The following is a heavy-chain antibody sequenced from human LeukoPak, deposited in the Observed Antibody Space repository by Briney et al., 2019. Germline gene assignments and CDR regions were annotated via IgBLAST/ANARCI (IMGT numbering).Heavy chain of an antibody. J-gene: IGHJ4*02. CDR2: TSKDGSDT. V-gene: IGHV3-74*01. CDR3: ARGGYSGSYYRFS. Sequence: PGGSLRLSCVVSGFIFRDYWMHWVRHAPGKGPEWLSRTSKDGSDTFYADAAKGRFTASRDNAKNTFYLQVTNVRPEDTAVYHCARGGYSGSYYRFSWGQGTLVTAAS. CDR1: GFIFRDYW. D-gene: IGHD5-12*01.